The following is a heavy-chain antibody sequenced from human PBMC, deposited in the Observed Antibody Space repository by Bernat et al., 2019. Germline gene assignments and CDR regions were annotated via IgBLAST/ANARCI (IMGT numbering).Heavy chain of an antibody. CDR1: GFIFSSYW. Sequence: EVQLVESGGGLVQPGGSLRLSCAASGFIFSSYWMSWLRQAPEKGLELVANITHDGTEKYYVDSVKGRFTISRDNAKNSLYLQMNSLRVEDTAVYYCARYSYTRGRGSSSVEFWGQGTLVTVSS. D-gene: IGHD2-2*03. CDR3: ARYSYTRGRGSSSVEF. J-gene: IGHJ4*02. V-gene: IGHV3-7*01. CDR2: ITHDGTEK.